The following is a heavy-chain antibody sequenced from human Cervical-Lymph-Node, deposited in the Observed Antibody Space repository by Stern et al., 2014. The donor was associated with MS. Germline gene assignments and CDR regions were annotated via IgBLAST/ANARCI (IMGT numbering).Heavy chain of an antibody. Sequence: QVTLRESGPTLVKPTQTLTLTCTFSGFSLTTSGVGVGWIRQPPGQALEWLALISLGDDKRYSPSMKSMLTIIKDTSKNEVVLTMTNMDPVDTATYYCAHAFYYDFWSGYEPRGYYFDYWGRGTLVTVSS. V-gene: IGHV2-5*02. CDR1: GFSLTTSGVG. CDR3: AHAFYYDFWSGYEPRGYYFDY. CDR2: ISLGDDK. D-gene: IGHD3-3*01. J-gene: IGHJ4*02.